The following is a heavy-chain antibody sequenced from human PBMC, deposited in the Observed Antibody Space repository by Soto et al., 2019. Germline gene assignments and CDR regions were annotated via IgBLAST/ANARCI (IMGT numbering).Heavy chain of an antibody. Sequence: GESLKISCKGSGYSFTCYWIGWVRQMPGKGLEWVGISYPGDSDTRYSPSFQGQGTISADKSISTAYPQRSSLKASATAMYYGASPEMATPRGCYYGTAVWGQGTTGTVAS. J-gene: IGHJ6*02. CDR3: ASPEMATPRGCYYGTAV. V-gene: IGHV5-51*01. CDR2: SYPGDSDT. CDR1: GYSFTCYW. D-gene: IGHD5-12*01.